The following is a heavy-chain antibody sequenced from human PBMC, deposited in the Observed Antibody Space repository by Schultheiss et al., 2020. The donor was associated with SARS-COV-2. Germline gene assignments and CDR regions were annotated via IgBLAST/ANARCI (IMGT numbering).Heavy chain of an antibody. V-gene: IGHV4-61*08. D-gene: IGHD3-22*01. CDR3: ARGFDYYDSSGYYAAEYFQH. CDR2: IYYSGST. CDR1: GASITIGGSY. Sequence: SETLSLTCTVSGASITIGGSYWSWIRQPPGKGLEWIGYIYYSGSTNYNPSLKSRVTISVDTSKNQFSLKLSSVTAADTAVYYCARGFDYYDSSGYYAAEYFQHWGQGTLVTVSS. J-gene: IGHJ1*01.